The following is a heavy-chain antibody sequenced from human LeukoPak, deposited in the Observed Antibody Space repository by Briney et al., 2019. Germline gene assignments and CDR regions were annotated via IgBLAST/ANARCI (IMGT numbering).Heavy chain of an antibody. CDR3: ARGPLVVVAYYYYMDV. V-gene: IGHV3-21*01. CDR2: ISSSSSYI. D-gene: IGHD2-15*01. Sequence: GGSLRLSCAASGFTFSSYSMNWVRQAPGKGLEWVSSISSSSSYIYYADSVKGRFTISRDNAKNSLYLQMNSLRAEDTAVYYCARGPLVVVAYYYYMDVWVKGTTVTVSS. J-gene: IGHJ6*03. CDR1: GFTFSSYS.